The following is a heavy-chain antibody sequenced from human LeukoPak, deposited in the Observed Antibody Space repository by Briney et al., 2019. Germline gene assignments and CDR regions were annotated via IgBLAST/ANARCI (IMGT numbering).Heavy chain of an antibody. CDR2: ISAYNGNT. Sequence: ASVKVSCKASGYTFTSYGISWVRQAPGQGLEWMGWISAYNGNTNYAQKLQGRVTMTTDTSTSTAYMELRSLRSDDTAVYYCARDVGSGSYSTGFDYWGQGTLVTVSS. V-gene: IGHV1-18*01. J-gene: IGHJ4*02. CDR1: GYTFTSYG. D-gene: IGHD1-26*01. CDR3: ARDVGSGSYSTGFDY.